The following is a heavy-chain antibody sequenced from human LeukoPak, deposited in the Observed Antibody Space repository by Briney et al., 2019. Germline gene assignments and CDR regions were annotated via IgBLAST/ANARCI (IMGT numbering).Heavy chain of an antibody. Sequence: PGGSLRLSCASSGFTFSTYSMYWVRQAPGKGLDWVSAISPSGDSTNYADSVKGRFTISRDNSRNTHYLQMNSLRAADTAIYYCAKSLGDTSTWYWLCDSWGQGTLVTVSS. J-gene: IGHJ4*02. CDR2: ISPSGDST. V-gene: IGHV3-23*01. CDR3: AKSLGDTSTWYWLCDS. CDR1: GFTFSTYS. D-gene: IGHD2-8*02.